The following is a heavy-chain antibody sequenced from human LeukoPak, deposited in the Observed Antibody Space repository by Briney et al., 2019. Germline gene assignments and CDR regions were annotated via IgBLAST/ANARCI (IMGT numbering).Heavy chain of an antibody. CDR2: IYYSGST. CDR1: GGSISSSSYY. J-gene: IGHJ4*02. Sequence: SETLSLTCTVSGGSISSSSYYWGWIRQPPGKGLEWIGSIYYSGSTYYNPSLKSRVTISVDTSKNQFSLKLSSVTAADTAVYYCARHMSTDLNIVGATPGFFDYWGQGTLVTVSS. V-gene: IGHV4-39*01. CDR3: ARHMSTDLNIVGATPGFFDY. D-gene: IGHD1-26*01.